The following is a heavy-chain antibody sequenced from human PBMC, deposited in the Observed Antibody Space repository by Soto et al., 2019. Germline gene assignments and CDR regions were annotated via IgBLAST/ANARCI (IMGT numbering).Heavy chain of an antibody. J-gene: IGHJ4*02. V-gene: IGHV4-31*03. CDR1: GGSISSGGYY. CDR3: ARVVIKYDILTGYYHSPPYFAY. Sequence: PSETLSLTCTVSGGSISSGGYYWSWIRQHPGKGLEWIGYIYYSGSTYYNPSLKSRVTISVDTSKNQFSLKLSSVTAADTAVYYCARVVIKYDILTGYYHSPPYFAYWGQGTLVTVSS. D-gene: IGHD3-9*01. CDR2: IYYSGST.